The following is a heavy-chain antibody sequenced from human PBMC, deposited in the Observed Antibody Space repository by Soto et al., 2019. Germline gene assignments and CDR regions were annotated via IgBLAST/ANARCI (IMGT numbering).Heavy chain of an antibody. J-gene: IGHJ1*01. Sequence: QVQLQQWGAGLLKPSETLSLTCAVYGGSFSGYYWSWIRQPPGKGLEWIGEINHSGSTNYNPSLKRRVPISVDTSKNQFSLKLSSVTAADPAVYYCARGWRTFQHWGQGPLVTVSS. CDR3: ARGWRTFQH. CDR1: GGSFSGYY. V-gene: IGHV4-34*01. D-gene: IGHD5-12*01. CDR2: INHSGST.